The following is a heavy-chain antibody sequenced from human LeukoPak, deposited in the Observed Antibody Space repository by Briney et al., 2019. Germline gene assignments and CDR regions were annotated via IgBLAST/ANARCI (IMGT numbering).Heavy chain of an antibody. CDR2: INHSGST. CDR3: ARALVVAAAGSLGHYYYGMDV. D-gene: IGHD6-25*01. V-gene: IGHV4-34*01. CDR1: GGSFSGYY. Sequence: PSETLSLTCAVYGGSFSGYYWSWIRQPPGKGLEWIGEINHSGSTNYNPSLKSRVTISVDTSKNQFSLKLSSVTAADTAVYYCARALVVAAAGSLGHYYYGMDVWGQGTTVTVSS. J-gene: IGHJ6*02.